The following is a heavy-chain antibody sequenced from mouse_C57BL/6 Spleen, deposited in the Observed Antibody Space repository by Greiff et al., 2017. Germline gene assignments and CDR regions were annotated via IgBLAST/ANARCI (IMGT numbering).Heavy chain of an antibody. V-gene: IGHV1-52*01. Sequence: QVQLQQPGAELVRPGSSVQLSCKASGYTFTSYWMHWVKQRPIQGLEWIGNIDPSDSETHYNQKFKDKATVTVDKSSSTAYMQLSSLTSEDSAVYYCARGRVGYAMDYWGQGTSVTVSS. CDR1: GYTFTSYW. J-gene: IGHJ4*01. CDR3: ARGRVGYAMDY. CDR2: IDPSDSET.